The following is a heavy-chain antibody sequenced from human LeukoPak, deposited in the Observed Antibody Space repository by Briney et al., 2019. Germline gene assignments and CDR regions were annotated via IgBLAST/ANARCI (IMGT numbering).Heavy chain of an antibody. V-gene: IGHV4-31*03. CDR2: IYYSGST. J-gene: IGHJ5*02. Sequence: SETLSLTCTVSSGSISSGGYYWSWIRQHPGKGLEWIGYIYYSGSTYYNPSLKSRVTISEDTSKNQFSLKLSSVTAADTAVYYCAREIYYDSSGYYDWFDPWGQGTLVTVSS. CDR3: AREIYYDSSGYYDWFDP. D-gene: IGHD3-22*01. CDR1: SGSISSGGYY.